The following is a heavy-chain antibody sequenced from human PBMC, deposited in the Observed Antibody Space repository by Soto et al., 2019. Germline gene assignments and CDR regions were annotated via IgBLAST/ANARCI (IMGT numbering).Heavy chain of an antibody. J-gene: IGHJ4*02. Sequence: SLRLSCAASGFTFSDYYMSWIRQAPGKGLEWVSYISSSGSTIYYADSVKGRFTISRDNAKNSLYLQMNSLRAEDTAVYYCARGPSPYYDSSGYYPDLDYWGQGTLVTVSS. CDR1: GFTFSDYY. CDR3: ARGPSPYYDSSGYYPDLDY. D-gene: IGHD3-22*01. CDR2: ISSSGSTI. V-gene: IGHV3-11*01.